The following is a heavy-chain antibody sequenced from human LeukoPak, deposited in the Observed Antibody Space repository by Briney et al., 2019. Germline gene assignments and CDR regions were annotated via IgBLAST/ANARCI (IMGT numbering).Heavy chain of an antibody. CDR3: ASQTAGPLGSY. CDR1: GFTFSDYY. Sequence: PGGSLRLSCAASGFTFSDYYMSWIRQAPGKGLEWVSAISGSGGSTYYADSVKGRFTISRDNAKNSLYLQMNSLRAEDTAVYYCASQTAGPLGSYWGQGTLVTVSS. V-gene: IGHV3-11*04. CDR2: ISGSGGST. D-gene: IGHD1-26*01. J-gene: IGHJ4*02.